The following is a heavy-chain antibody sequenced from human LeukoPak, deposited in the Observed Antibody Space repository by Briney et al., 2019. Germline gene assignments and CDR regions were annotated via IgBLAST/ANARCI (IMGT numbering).Heavy chain of an antibody. D-gene: IGHD5-24*01. CDR3: ARDGYNVGIFDY. V-gene: IGHV3-11*01. Sequence: AGGSLRLSCAASGFTFSDYYMSWLRQAPGKGLEWVSYISGSGTGDTMYYADSVKGRFTISRDNAKNSVYLQMNSLRAEDTAVYFCARDGYNVGIFDYWGQGTLVTVSS. CDR2: ISGSGTGDTM. CDR1: GFTFSDYY. J-gene: IGHJ4*02.